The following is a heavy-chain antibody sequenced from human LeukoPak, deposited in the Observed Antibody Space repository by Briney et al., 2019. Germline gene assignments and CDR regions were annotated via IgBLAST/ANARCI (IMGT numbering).Heavy chain of an antibody. V-gene: IGHV3-21*01. D-gene: IGHD1-26*01. J-gene: IGHJ4*02. CDR2: INILSNYI. Sequence: PGGSLRLSCAASGFTFRSYRMNWVRQAPGKGLEWVSSINILSNYIYYADSVKGRFTISRDNAKNSLYLQMNSLRAEDTAVYYCAKLDGNQWGWFDYWGQGTLVTVSS. CDR1: GFTFRSYR. CDR3: AKLDGNQWGWFDY.